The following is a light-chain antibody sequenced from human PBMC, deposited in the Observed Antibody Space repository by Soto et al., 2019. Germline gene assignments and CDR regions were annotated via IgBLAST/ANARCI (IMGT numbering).Light chain of an antibody. Sequence: AIQMTQSLSSLSASVGDRVTITCRASQGIRNDLGWYQQKPGKAPKLLIYAASSLQSGVPSRFSGSGSGTDFTLTINSLQPEDFATYYCLQDYNYPRTFGQGTKVEIK. J-gene: IGKJ1*01. CDR2: AAS. V-gene: IGKV1-6*01. CDR3: LQDYNYPRT. CDR1: QGIRND.